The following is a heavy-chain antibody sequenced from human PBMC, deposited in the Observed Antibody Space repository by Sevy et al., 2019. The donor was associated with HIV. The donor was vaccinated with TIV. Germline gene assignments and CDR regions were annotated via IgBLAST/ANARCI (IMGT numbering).Heavy chain of an antibody. CDR1: GYTLNNYY. CDR3: ARDLTIFGVIPDY. J-gene: IGHJ4*02. V-gene: IGHV1-46*02. CDR2: MNPSGGST. D-gene: IGHD3-3*01. Sequence: ASVKVSCKASGYTLNNYYMHWVRQAPGQGLEWMGIMNPSGGSTSYAQKFQGRLTMTRDPSTSIVYMELSGLRSEDTAVYYCARDLTIFGVIPDYWGQGTLVTVSS.